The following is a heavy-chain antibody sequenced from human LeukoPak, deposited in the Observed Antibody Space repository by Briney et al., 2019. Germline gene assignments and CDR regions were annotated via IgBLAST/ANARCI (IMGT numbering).Heavy chain of an antibody. Sequence: SETLSLTCTGSGVSITTTSDYWGWIRQTPGKGLEWIGSTFYRGSTYYNPSLRSRVTISVDASKNQFFLTLSDVTAADTAMFYCARQGGWGEALSFFDCGCWGKLVTASS. CDR1: GVSITTTSDY. V-gene: IGHV4-39*07. J-gene: IGHJ4*02. CDR3: ARQGGWGEALSFFDC. CDR2: TFYRGST. D-gene: IGHD3-16*01.